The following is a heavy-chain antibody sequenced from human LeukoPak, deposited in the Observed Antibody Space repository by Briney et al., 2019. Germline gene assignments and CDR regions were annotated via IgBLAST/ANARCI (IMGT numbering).Heavy chain of an antibody. CDR1: GGSISSSSYY. J-gene: IGHJ4*01. CDR2: IYYSGST. Sequence: SETLSLTCTVSGGSISSSSYYWGWIRQPPGKGLEWIGSIYYSGSTYYNPSLKSRVTISVDTSKNQFSLKLSSVTAADTTLYFCAIHSRDPHRGPSFDDCGHGTLVTVSS. V-gene: IGHV4-39*01. CDR3: AIHSRDPHRGPSFDD.